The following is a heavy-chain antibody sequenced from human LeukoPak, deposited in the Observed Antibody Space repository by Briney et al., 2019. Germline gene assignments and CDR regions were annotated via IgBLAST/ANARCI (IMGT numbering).Heavy chain of an antibody. J-gene: IGHJ5*02. V-gene: IGHV1-18*01. CDR1: GYTSTSYG. CDR3: ARRLGYGSGSENWFDP. Sequence: GASVKVSCKASGYTSTSYGISWVRQAPGQGLEWMGWISAYNGNTNYAQKLQGRVTMTTDTSTSTAYMELRSLRSDDTAVYYCARRLGYGSGSENWFDPWGQGTLVTVSS. D-gene: IGHD3-10*01. CDR2: ISAYNGNT.